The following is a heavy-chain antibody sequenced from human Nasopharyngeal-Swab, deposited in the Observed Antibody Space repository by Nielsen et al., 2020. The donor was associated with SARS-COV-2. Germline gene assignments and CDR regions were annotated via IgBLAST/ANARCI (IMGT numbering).Heavy chain of an antibody. CDR3: AKDGYCSGGSCYEGWFDP. CDR1: GFTFDDYT. J-gene: IGHJ5*02. CDR2: ISWDGGST. Sequence: LSLTCAASGFTFDDYTMHWVRQAPGKGLEWVSLISWDGGSTYYADSVKGRFTISRDNSKNSLYLQMNSLRTEDTALYYCAKDGYCSGGSCYEGWFDPWGQGTLVTVSS. D-gene: IGHD2-15*01. V-gene: IGHV3-43*01.